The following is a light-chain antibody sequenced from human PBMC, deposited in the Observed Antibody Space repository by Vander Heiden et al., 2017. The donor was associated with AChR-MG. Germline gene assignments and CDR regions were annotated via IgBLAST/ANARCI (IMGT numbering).Light chain of an antibody. CDR3: QQYSNWPRT. V-gene: IGKV3-15*01. J-gene: IGKJ1*01. Sequence: EIVMPQPPATPPVSPGARATLSCTASPSVSTHLSWYQQKPGQAPRLLICGASSRATGIPARCSGSGSGTEFILTISSLQYEDFAVYYCQQYSNWPRTFGQGTKVEIK. CDR2: GAS. CDR1: PSVSTH.